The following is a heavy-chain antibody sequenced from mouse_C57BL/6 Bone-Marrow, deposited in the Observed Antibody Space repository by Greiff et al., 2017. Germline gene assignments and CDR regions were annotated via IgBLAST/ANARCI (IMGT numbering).Heavy chain of an antibody. CDR1: GFTFSDYG. J-gene: IGHJ4*01. D-gene: IGHD1-1*01. CDR2: INSGGTNT. V-gene: IGHV5-6*01. CDR3: ARHGLLRAMDY. Sequence: EVKLMESGGDLVKPGGSLKLSCAASGFTFSDYGMSWVRQTPDKRLEWVATINSGGTNTYYPDSLKWRFTISRDNAMDTLYLQMSSLKSEDTALYYCARHGLLRAMDYWGQGASVTVSS.